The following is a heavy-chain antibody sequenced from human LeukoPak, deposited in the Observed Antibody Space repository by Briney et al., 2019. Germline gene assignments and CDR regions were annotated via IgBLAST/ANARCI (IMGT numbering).Heavy chain of an antibody. V-gene: IGHV1-69*13. D-gene: IGHD3-3*01. CDR3: ARGSDFWSGYSNEYCFDY. Sequence: SVKVSCKASGGTFSSYAISWVRQAPGQGLEWMGGIIPIFGTANYAQKFQGRVTITADESTSTAYMELSNLRSEDTAVYYCARGSDFWSGYSNEYCFDYWGQGTLVTVSS. CDR1: GGTFSSYA. CDR2: IIPIFGTA. J-gene: IGHJ4*02.